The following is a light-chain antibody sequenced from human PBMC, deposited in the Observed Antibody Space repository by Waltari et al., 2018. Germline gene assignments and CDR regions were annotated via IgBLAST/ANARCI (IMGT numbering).Light chain of an antibody. CDR2: WAS. Sequence: DIVMTQSPDSLAVSLGERATINCKSSQSVLYSSNNKNYLAWYQRKPGQPPNLLIYWASTRESGVPDRFSGSGSGTDFTLTISSLQAEDVAVYYCQQYYSTPITFGQGTRLEIK. V-gene: IGKV4-1*01. J-gene: IGKJ5*01. CDR1: QSVLYSSNNKNY. CDR3: QQYYSTPIT.